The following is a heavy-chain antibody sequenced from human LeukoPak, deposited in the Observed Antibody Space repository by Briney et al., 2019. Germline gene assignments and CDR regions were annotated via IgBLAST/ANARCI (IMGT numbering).Heavy chain of an antibody. CDR2: IWYDGSNK. D-gene: IGHD6-25*01. Sequence: PGGSLRLSCAASRFTFSSYGMHWVRQAPGKGLEWVAVIWYDGSNKYYADSVKGRFTISRDNSKNTLYLQMNSLRAEDTAVYYCARGIRPKDPGYYWGQGTLVTVSS. CDR3: ARGIRPKDPGYY. J-gene: IGHJ4*02. CDR1: RFTFSSYG. V-gene: IGHV3-33*01.